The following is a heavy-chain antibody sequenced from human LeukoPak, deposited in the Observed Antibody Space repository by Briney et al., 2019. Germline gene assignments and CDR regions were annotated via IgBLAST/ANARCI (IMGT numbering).Heavy chain of an antibody. Sequence: GGSLRLSCAASGFTFDDYGMSWVRQAPGKWLEWVSGINWNGSSTGYADSVKGRFTISRDNAKNSLYLQMNSLRAEDTALYYCARELAETKRAPFDYWGQGTLVTVSS. CDR2: INWNGSST. J-gene: IGHJ4*02. V-gene: IGHV3-20*04. CDR3: ARELAETKRAPFDY. CDR1: GFTFDDYG. D-gene: IGHD6-19*01.